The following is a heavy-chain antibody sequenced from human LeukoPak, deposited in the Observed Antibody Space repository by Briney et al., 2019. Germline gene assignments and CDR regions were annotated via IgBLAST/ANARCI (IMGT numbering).Heavy chain of an antibody. CDR3: ARDGASHPSIYYFDY. Sequence: GGSLRLSCAASGFTFSSYEMNWVRQAPGKGLEWVSYISSGGSGIFYADSVKGRFTISRDNAKNSLPLQMNSLRAEDTAVYYCARDGASHPSIYYFDYWGQGTLVTVSS. CDR1: GFTFSSYE. CDR2: ISSGGSGI. D-gene: IGHD4-17*01. V-gene: IGHV3-48*03. J-gene: IGHJ4*02.